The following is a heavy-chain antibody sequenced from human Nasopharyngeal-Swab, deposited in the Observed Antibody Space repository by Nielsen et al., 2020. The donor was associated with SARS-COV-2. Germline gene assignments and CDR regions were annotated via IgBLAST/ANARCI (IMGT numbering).Heavy chain of an antibody. D-gene: IGHD3-10*01. J-gene: IGHJ4*02. CDR2: IGRYGTDI. Sequence: GESLKISCAASGFTFRDYSMNWVRQAPGKGLEWVSSIGRYGTDIFHADSVKGRFSVFRDAANKSIYLQMRSLRAEDTAVYYCARGDGSGIIDWGQGTLVTVSS. CDR1: GFTFRDYS. CDR3: ARGDGSGIID. V-gene: IGHV3-21*01.